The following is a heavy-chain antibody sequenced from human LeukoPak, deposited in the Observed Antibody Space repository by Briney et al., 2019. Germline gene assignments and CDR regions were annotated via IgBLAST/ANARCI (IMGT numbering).Heavy chain of an antibody. CDR1: GDSISTSNSY. Sequence: PSETLSLTCTVSGDSISTSNSYWGWIRQPPGKGLEWIGSIYYSGNTYYNASLKSRVTISVDTSKNQFSLKLTSVTAADTAVYYCARHTGSRGIAAAGKVDPWGQGTLVTVSS. J-gene: IGHJ5*02. CDR2: IYYSGNT. D-gene: IGHD6-13*01. CDR3: ARHTGSRGIAAAGKVDP. V-gene: IGHV4-39*01.